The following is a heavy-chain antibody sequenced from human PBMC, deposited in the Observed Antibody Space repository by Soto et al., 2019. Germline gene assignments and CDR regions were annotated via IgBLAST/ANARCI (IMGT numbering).Heavy chain of an antibody. CDR2: ISGSGGST. V-gene: IGHV3-23*01. Sequence: GGSLRLSCAASGFTFSSYAMSWVRQAPGKGLEWVSAISGSGGSTYYADSVKGRFTISRDNSKNTRYLQMNSLRAEDTAVYYCAKDGDSSSLYGPGWFDPWGQGTLVTVSS. CDR3: AKDGDSSSLYGPGWFDP. CDR1: GFTFSSYA. J-gene: IGHJ5*02. D-gene: IGHD6-13*01.